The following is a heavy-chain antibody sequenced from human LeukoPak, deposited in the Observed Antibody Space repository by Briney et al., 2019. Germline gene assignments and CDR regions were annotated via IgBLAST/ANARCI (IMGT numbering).Heavy chain of an antibody. J-gene: IGHJ5*02. CDR2: IYHSGST. CDR1: GGSISSISYY. V-gene: IGHV4-39*07. CDR3: VRGTVTTRRWFDP. Sequence: SETLSLTCTVSGGSISSISYYWGWIRQPPGKGLEWIGSIYHSGSTYYNPSLKSRVTISVDTSKNQFSLKLSSVTAADTAVYYCVRGTVTTRRWFDPWGQGTLVTVSS. D-gene: IGHD4-17*01.